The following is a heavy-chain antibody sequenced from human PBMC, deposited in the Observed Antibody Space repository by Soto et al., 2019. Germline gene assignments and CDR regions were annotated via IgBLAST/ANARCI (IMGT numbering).Heavy chain of an antibody. V-gene: IGHV4-31*03. CDR2: ISYSGST. CDR1: GGSVSSGGYY. J-gene: IGHJ6*02. Sequence: QVQLQESGPGLVKPSQTLSLTCTVSGGSVSSGGYYWSWIRQHPGKGLEWIGYISYSGSTYYNPSLKSRPTISVDTSKNQFSLKLSSVTAADTAVYYCARALPSYSYYGMDVWGQGTTVTVSS. CDR3: ARALPSYSYYGMDV.